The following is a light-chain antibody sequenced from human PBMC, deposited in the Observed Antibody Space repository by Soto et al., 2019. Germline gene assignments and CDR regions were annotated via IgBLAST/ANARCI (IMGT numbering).Light chain of an antibody. J-gene: IGKJ5*01. CDR2: AAS. Sequence: EIEMTQSPVTLSVSPGDRATISCRASQSVTDKLAWYQQKPGQSPRRLIFAASTMDTGIPATFSGSGSGTEFTLTINSLQSEDFAVYYCQQYKSWPITFGQGTRLEIK. CDR1: QSVTDK. V-gene: IGKV3-15*01. CDR3: QQYKSWPIT.